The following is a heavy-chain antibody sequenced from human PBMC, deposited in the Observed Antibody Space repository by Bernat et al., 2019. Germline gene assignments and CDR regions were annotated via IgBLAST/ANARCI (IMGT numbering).Heavy chain of an antibody. CDR2: ISSSSSYT. D-gene: IGHD4/OR15-4a*01. CDR3: ARLTTLDYYYGMDV. CDR1: GFTFSDYY. V-gene: IGHV3-11*06. Sequence: QVHLVESGGGLVKPGGSLRLSCAASGFTFSDYYMSWIRQAPGKGLEWVSYISSSSSYTNYADSVKGRFTISRDNAKNSLYLQMNSLRAEDTAVYYCARLTTLDYYYGMDVWGQGTTVTVSS. J-gene: IGHJ6*02.